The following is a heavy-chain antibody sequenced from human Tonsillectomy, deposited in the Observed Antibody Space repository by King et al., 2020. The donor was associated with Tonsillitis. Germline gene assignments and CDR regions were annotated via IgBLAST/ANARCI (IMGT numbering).Heavy chain of an antibody. D-gene: IGHD3-10*01. CDR2: IYYSGNT. V-gene: IGHV4-59*01. CDR1: GGSLSSYY. Sequence: QLQESGPGLVKPSETLSLTCTVSGGSLSSYYWSWIRQPPGRGLEWIGYIYYSGNTDYSPSLKSRVTISVDTSKNQFSLKLTSVTAADTAVYYCASGLLRFGGPFYAMHVWGQGTTVTVSS. CDR3: ASGLLRFGGPFYAMHV. J-gene: IGHJ6*02.